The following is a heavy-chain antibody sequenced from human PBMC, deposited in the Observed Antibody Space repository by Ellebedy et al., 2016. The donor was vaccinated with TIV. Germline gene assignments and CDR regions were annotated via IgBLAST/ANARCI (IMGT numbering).Heavy chain of an antibody. CDR2: ISSSGNYL. D-gene: IGHD5-18*01. J-gene: IGHJ2*01. CDR1: GFMFFTFS. Sequence: GESLKISCEASGFMFFTFSMNWVRQAPGKGLEWVSSISSSGNYLEYADSVKGRFTISRDNAKNSHYFQMDSLRSDDTAVYYCARVRGGYSHGADWYFDLWGRGTLVTVSS. CDR3: ARVRGGYSHGADWYFDL. V-gene: IGHV3-21*01.